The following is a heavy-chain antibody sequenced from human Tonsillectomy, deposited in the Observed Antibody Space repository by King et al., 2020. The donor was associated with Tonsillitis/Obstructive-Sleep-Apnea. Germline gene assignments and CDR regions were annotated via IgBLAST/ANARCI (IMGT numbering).Heavy chain of an antibody. J-gene: IGHJ4*02. CDR2: INPNSGGT. CDR3: TRVPLPGYAESDY. Sequence: QLVQSGAEVKKPGASMKVSCKASGYTFTGYYIHWVRQAPGQGLEWMGWINPNSGGTNYAQKFQGRVTMTSDTSISTAYMELSRLRSDDPAVYYCTRVPLPGYAESDYWGQGTLVTVSS. D-gene: IGHD5-18*01. V-gene: IGHV1-2*02. CDR1: GYTFTGYY.